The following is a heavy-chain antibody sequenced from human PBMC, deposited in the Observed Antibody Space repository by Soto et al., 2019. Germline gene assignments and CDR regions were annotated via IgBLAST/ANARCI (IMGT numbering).Heavy chain of an antibody. Sequence: ASVKVSCKASGYTFTSYYMHWVRQAPGQGLEWMGIINPSGGSTSYAQKFQGRVTMARDTSTSTVYMELSSLRSEDTAVYYCARESRPGLGSSSSASFYYYYGMDVWGQGTTVTVSS. CDR1: GYTFTSYY. V-gene: IGHV1-46*01. J-gene: IGHJ6*02. CDR3: ARESRPGLGSSSSASFYYYYGMDV. D-gene: IGHD6-6*01. CDR2: INPSGGST.